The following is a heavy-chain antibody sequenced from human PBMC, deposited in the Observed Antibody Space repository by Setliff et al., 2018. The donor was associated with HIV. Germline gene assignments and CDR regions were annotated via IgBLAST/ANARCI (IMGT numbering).Heavy chain of an antibody. CDR2: VNPNSGDA. CDR3: ARNFGLSPSGKYYYYYGMDI. Sequence: RASVKVSCKASGYTFTGHYLHWVRQAPGQGLGWLGWVNPNSGDAIYAQNFQGRVTMTRDTSINAAYMELRGLRSDDTAVYYCARNFGLSPSGKYYYYYGMDIWGQGTTVTVSS. J-gene: IGHJ6*02. V-gene: IGHV1-2*02. CDR1: GYTFTGHY. D-gene: IGHD3-10*01.